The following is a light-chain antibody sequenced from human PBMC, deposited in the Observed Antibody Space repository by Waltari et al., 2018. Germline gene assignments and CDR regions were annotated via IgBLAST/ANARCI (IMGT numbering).Light chain of an antibody. Sequence: QSVLTQPPSASGTPGQRVTISCSGSSSTIGRNYVYWYQHLPGTAPKLLIYRNDPRPSGVPDRFSGSKSGTSASLAISELRSEDEADYYCVAWDDSLSATVFGGGTKLTVL. J-gene: IGLJ3*02. CDR3: VAWDDSLSATV. V-gene: IGLV1-47*01. CDR1: SSTIGRNY. CDR2: RND.